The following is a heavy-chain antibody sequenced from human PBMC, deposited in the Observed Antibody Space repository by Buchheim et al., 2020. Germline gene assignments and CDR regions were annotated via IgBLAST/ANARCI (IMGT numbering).Heavy chain of an antibody. CDR3: VKDIGDPGAH. V-gene: IGHV3-30*02. J-gene: IGHJ4*02. D-gene: IGHD1-26*01. Sequence: QVQLVESGGGVVRPGRSLRLSCAASGFTFCSSGMHWVRQAPGKGLEWVALISYDGSNKYYVDSVKGRFTISRDISKSTLYLQMNSLRAEDTAMYYCVKDIGDPGAHWGQGTL. CDR1: GFTFCSSG. CDR2: ISYDGSNK.